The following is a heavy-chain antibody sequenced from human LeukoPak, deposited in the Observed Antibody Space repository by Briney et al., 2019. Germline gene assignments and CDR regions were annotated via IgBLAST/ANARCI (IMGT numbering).Heavy chain of an antibody. CDR2: INHSGST. V-gene: IGHV4-34*01. CDR3: ARSLALLRYIDF. J-gene: IGHJ4*02. D-gene: IGHD3-3*02. CDR1: GGSFSGYY. Sequence: SETLSLTCAVFGGSFSGYYWSWIRQPPGKGLEWIGEINHSGSTNYNPSLKSGVTISVDTSKNQFSLKLSSVTAADTAVYYCARSLALLRYIDFWGQGTLVTVSS.